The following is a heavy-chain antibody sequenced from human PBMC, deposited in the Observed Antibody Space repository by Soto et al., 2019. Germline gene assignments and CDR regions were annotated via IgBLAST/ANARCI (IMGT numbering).Heavy chain of an antibody. V-gene: IGHV4-39*01. Sequence: SETLSLTCTVSGVSMNNTSYYWGWIRQSPGKGLEWIGTIYFSGSTFYNPSLKSRLTISIDSSKNQFSLRLTSVTAADTAVYYCARHGSYWGQGTLVTVSS. J-gene: IGHJ4*02. CDR3: ARHGSY. CDR1: GVSMNNTSYY. CDR2: IYFSGST.